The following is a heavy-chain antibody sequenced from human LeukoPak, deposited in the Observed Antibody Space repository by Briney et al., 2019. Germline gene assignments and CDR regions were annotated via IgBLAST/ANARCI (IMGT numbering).Heavy chain of an antibody. V-gene: IGHV4-61*01. CDR3: AIGPSYYYYGMDV. J-gene: IGHJ6*02. CDR2: IYYSGST. Sequence: SQTLSLTCTVPGGSISSGSYYWSWIRQPPGKGLEWIGYIYYSGSTNYNPSLKSRVTITVDTSKNQFSLKLSSVTAADTAVYYCAIGPSYYYYGMDVWGQGTTVTVSS. CDR1: GGSISSGSYY.